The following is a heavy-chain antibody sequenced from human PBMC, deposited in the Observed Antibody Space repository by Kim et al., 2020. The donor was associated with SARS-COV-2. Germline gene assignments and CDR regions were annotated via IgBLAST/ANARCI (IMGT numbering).Heavy chain of an antibody. Sequence: NTKYSQKFQDRVTFSSETSASPAYMELSSLGSEDTAVYYCARGSNGALDIWGQGTMVTVSS. D-gene: IGHD1-26*01. CDR2: NT. V-gene: IGHV1-3*01. J-gene: IGHJ3*02. CDR3: ARGSNGALDI.